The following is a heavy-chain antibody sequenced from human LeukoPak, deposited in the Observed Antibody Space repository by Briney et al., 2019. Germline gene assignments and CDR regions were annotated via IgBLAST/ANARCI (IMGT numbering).Heavy chain of an antibody. CDR1: GGSISSSSYY. CDR2: IYYSGST. D-gene: IGHD2-2*01. V-gene: IGHV4-39*01. CDR3: AKLAYIVVVPAGAGWYGMDV. Sequence: PSETLSLTCTVSGGSISSSSYYWGWIRQPPGKGLEWIGSIYYSGSTYYNPSLKSRVTISVDTSKNQFSLKLSSVTAADTAVYYCAKLAYIVVVPAGAGWYGMDVWGQGTTVTVSS. J-gene: IGHJ6*02.